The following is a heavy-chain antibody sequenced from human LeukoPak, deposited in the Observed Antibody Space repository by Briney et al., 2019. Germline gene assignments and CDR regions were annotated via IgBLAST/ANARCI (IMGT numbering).Heavy chain of an antibody. CDR3: ARKTAGLFDY. CDR2: INHSGST. CDR1: GGSFSGYY. Sequence: SETLSLTRAVYGGSFSGYYWSWIRQPPGKGLEWIGEINHSGSTNYNPSLKSRVTISVDTSKNQFSLKLSSVTAADTAVYYCARKTAGLFDYWGQGTLVTVSS. V-gene: IGHV4-34*01. J-gene: IGHJ4*02.